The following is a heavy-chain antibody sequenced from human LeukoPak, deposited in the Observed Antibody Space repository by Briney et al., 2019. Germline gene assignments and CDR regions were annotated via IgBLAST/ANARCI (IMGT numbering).Heavy chain of an antibody. CDR1: GYRFDNYW. Sequence: GESLKISCQGLGYRFDNYWVAWVRQRPGKGLEWMGIIYPGDSDTAYSPSFQGQVTISADTSIMTVYLQWTSLKASDTAMYCARHVSVDPDSPTTTGTRSAGFEVWGQGTMVIVSS. CDR2: IYPGDSDT. V-gene: IGHV5-51*01. D-gene: IGHD1-1*01. J-gene: IGHJ3*01. CDR3: ARHVSVDPDSPTTTGTRSAGFEV.